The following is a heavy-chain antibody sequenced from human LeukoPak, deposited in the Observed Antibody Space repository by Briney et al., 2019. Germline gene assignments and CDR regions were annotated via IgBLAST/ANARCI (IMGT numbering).Heavy chain of an antibody. Sequence: GGSLRLSCAASGFTFSEAWMSWVRQAPGKGLEWVGRIKKKKDGGTTDYAAPVKHRFTISRDDSEDTLYLRMNSLKIEDTAIYYCVTGVGTIDFWGQGTLLTVSS. J-gene: IGHJ4*02. CDR3: VTGVGTIDF. V-gene: IGHV3-15*01. CDR2: IKKKKDGGTT. D-gene: IGHD5-12*01. CDR1: GFTFSEAW.